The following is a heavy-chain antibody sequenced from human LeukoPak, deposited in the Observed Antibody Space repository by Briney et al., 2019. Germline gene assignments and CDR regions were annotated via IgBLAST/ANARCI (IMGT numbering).Heavy chain of an antibody. CDR2: TSSTTVYI. Sequence: PGGSLRLSCAASGFTFSSYTMNWVRQAPGKGLEWVSSTSSTTVYIFYAASVKGRFTISRDNAKNSLFLHMNSLRAEDTAIYYCARGDDVGFDFWGQGTLVTVSS. CDR3: ARGDDVGFDF. CDR1: GFTFSSYT. J-gene: IGHJ4*02. V-gene: IGHV3-21*01. D-gene: IGHD1-1*01.